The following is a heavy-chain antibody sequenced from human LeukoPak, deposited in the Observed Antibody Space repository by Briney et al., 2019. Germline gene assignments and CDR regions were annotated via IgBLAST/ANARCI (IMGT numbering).Heavy chain of an antibody. Sequence: SETLSLTCAVYDGSFSGYYWSWIRQPPGKGLEWIGEINHSGSTNYNPSLKSRVTISVDTSKNQFSLKLSSVTAADTAVYYCARTLRAYYYDSSGYRMAFDIWGQGTMVTVSS. CDR2: INHSGST. CDR3: ARTLRAYYYDSSGYRMAFDI. D-gene: IGHD3-22*01. CDR1: DGSFSGYY. V-gene: IGHV4-34*01. J-gene: IGHJ3*02.